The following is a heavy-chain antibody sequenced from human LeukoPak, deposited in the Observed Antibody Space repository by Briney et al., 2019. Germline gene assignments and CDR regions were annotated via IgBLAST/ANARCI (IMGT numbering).Heavy chain of an antibody. V-gene: IGHV1-8*01. CDR2: MNPNSGNT. J-gene: IGHJ6*02. D-gene: IGHD3-10*01. CDR3: ARQHHYGSGSYWYYYYYGMDV. Sequence: ASVKVSCTASGYTFTSYDINWVRQATGQGLEWMGWMNPNSGNTGYAQKFQGRVTMTRNTSISTAYMELSSLRSEDTAVYYCARQHHYGSGSYWYYYYYGMDVWGQGTTVTVSS. CDR1: GYTFTSYD.